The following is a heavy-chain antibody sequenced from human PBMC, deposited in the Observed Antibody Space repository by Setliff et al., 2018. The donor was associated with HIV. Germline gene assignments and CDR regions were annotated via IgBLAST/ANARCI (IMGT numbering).Heavy chain of an antibody. V-gene: IGHV4-4*09. Sequence: PSETLSLTCSVSGGSISGYYWTWIRQPPGKGLEWIGYIYSSGSTNYNPSLKSRVTVSVDTSKNHFSLKLSSVTAADTAVYYCAREHFLSGYYSYDAFDIWGQGTMVTVSS. CDR2: IYSSGST. CDR1: GGSISGYY. D-gene: IGHD3-3*02. CDR3: AREHFLSGYYSYDAFDI. J-gene: IGHJ3*02.